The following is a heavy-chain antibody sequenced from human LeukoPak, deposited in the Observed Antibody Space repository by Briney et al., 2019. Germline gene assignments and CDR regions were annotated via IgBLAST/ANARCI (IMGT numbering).Heavy chain of an antibody. V-gene: IGHV3-7*03. CDR1: GLTFSMYW. Sequence: GGSLRLSCAASGLTFSMYWMSWVRQAPGKGLEWVANIKKDGIEKNYVDSVKGRFTISRDNAKNSLYLQMNSLRAEDTAVYYCAGEAPESYGMDVWGKGTTVTVSS. J-gene: IGHJ6*04. CDR3: AGEAPESYGMDV. CDR2: IKKDGIEK. D-gene: IGHD1-14*01.